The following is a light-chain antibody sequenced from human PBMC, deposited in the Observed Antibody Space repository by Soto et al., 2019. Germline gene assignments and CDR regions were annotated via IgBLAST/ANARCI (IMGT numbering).Light chain of an antibody. J-gene: IGLJ1*01. V-gene: IGLV1-40*01. Sequence: QSALTQPPSVSGAPGQRVTISCTGNSSNIGAGYYVHWYQQLPGTAPKLLIFANSNRPSGVPDRFSGSKSGTSASLAITGLQAEDEADYFCQSYDSSLSGSVFGPGTKLTVL. CDR2: ANS. CDR1: SSNIGAGYY. CDR3: QSYDSSLSGSV.